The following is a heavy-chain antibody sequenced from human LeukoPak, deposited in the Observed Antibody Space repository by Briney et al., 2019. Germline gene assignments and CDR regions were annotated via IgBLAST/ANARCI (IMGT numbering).Heavy chain of an antibody. CDR1: GYTFTSYG. CDR2: ISAYNGNT. J-gene: IGHJ6*02. D-gene: IGHD6-13*01. V-gene: IGHV1-18*01. CDR3: ASFPNAAAGPDYYYYGMDV. Sequence: ASVKVSCKASGYTFTSYGISWVRQAPGQGLEWMGWISAYNGNTNDAQKLQGRVTMTTDTSTSTAYMELRSLRSDDTAVYYCASFPNAAAGPDYYYYGMDVWGQGTTVTVSS.